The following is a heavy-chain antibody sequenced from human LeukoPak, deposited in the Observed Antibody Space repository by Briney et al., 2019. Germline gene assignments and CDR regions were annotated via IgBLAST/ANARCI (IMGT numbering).Heavy chain of an antibody. Sequence: SETLSLTCTVSGGSISSYYWSWLRQPAGKGLEWIGRIYTSGSTNYNPSLTSRGTMSVDTTKNQCSLKLSSVTAADPAVYYCAREGGSAWGQGTLVPVSS. D-gene: IGHD3-10*01. CDR3: AREGGSA. J-gene: IGHJ5*02. CDR1: GGSISSYY. CDR2: IYTSGST. V-gene: IGHV4-4*07.